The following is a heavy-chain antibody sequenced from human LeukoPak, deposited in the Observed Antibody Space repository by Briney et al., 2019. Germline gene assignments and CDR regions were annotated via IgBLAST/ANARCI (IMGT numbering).Heavy chain of an antibody. CDR1: GFTFSSYG. CDR3: AREDGDYYYYYGMDV. Sequence: GGSLRLSCAASGFTFSSYGMHWVRQAPGKGLEWVAVIWYDGSNKYYAESVKGRFTISRDNSKTTLYLQMNSLRAEDTAVYYCAREDGDYYYYYGMDVWGQGTTVTVSS. V-gene: IGHV3-33*01. CDR2: IWYDGSNK. J-gene: IGHJ6*02. D-gene: IGHD4-17*01.